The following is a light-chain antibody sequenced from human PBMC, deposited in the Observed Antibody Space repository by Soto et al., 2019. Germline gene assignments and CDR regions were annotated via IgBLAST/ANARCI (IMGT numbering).Light chain of an antibody. CDR3: QAYDSSLGGHV. J-gene: IGLJ2*01. CDR1: SSNVGAGSD. CDR2: GST. V-gene: IGLV1-40*01. Sequence: QSVLTQPPSVSGAPGQRVTISCTGSSSNVGAGSDVHWYQQLPGTAPKLLIFGSTYRPSGVPDRFSGSKSDTSASLAIAGLQAEDEADYYCQAYDSSLGGHVFGGGTTVTVL.